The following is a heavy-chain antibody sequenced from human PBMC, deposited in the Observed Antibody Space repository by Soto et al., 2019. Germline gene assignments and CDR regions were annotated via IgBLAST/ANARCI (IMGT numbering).Heavy chain of an antibody. D-gene: IGHD2-15*01. J-gene: IGHJ5*02. CDR3: AKALEEGYCSGGSCYSDDNWFDP. V-gene: IGHV3-23*01. CDR1: GFTFSSYA. Sequence: GGSLRLSCAASGFTFSSYAMSWVRQAPGKGLEWVSAISGSGGSTYYADSVKGRFTISRDNSKNTLYLQMNSLGAEDTAVYYCAKALEEGYCSGGSCYSDDNWFDPWGQGTLVTVSS. CDR2: ISGSGGST.